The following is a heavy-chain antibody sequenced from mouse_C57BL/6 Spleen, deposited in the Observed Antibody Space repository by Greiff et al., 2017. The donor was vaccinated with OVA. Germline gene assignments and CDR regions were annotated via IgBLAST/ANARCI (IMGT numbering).Heavy chain of an antibody. J-gene: IGHJ4*01. Sequence: QVQLQQSGAELVKPGASVKLSCKASGYTFTSYWMQWVKQRPGQGLEWIGEIDPSDSYTNYNQKFKGKATLTVDTSSSTAYMQLSSLTSEDSAVYYCARGYGSSHYYAMDYWGQGTSVTVSS. CDR3: ARGYGSSHYYAMDY. CDR1: GYTFTSYW. V-gene: IGHV1-50*01. CDR2: IDPSDSYT. D-gene: IGHD1-1*01.